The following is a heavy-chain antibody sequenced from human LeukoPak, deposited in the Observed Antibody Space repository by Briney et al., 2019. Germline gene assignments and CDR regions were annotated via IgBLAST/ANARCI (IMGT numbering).Heavy chain of an antibody. V-gene: IGHV4-59*12. CDR2: IYYSGST. CDR3: ARDIYYYDSSGYYFPGGSDY. CDR1: GGSFSAYY. D-gene: IGHD3-22*01. J-gene: IGHJ4*02. Sequence: SETLSLTCAVYGGSFSAYYWSWIRQPPGKGLEWIGYIYYSGSTNYNPSLKSRVTISVDTSKNQFSLKLSSVTAADTAVYYCARDIYYYDSSGYYFPGGSDYWGQGTLVTVSS.